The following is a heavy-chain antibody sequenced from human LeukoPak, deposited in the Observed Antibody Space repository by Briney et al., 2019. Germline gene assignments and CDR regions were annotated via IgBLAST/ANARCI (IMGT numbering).Heavy chain of an antibody. V-gene: IGHV1-24*01. CDR1: GYTLTELS. Sequence: GASVKVSCKVSGYTLTELSMHWVRQAPGKGLEWMGGFDPEDGETIYAQKFQGRVTMTEDTPTDTAYMELSSLRSEDTAVYYCARAYSSSWHNWFDPWGQGTLVTVSS. D-gene: IGHD6-13*01. CDR2: FDPEDGET. CDR3: ARAYSSSWHNWFDP. J-gene: IGHJ5*02.